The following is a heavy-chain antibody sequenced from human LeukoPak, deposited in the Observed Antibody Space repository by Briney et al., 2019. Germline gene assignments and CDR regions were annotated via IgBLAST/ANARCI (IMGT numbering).Heavy chain of an antibody. CDR2: ISSSSSYI. CDR3: VSSVVVVAATGV. CDR1: GFTFSSYS. J-gene: IGHJ4*02. V-gene: IGHV3-21*01. D-gene: IGHD2-15*01. Sequence: KPGGSLRLSCAASGFTFSSYSMNWVRQAPGKGLEWVSSISSSSSYIYYADSVKGRFTISRDNAKNSLYLQMNSLRAEDTAVYYCVSSVVVVAATGVWGQGTLVTVSS.